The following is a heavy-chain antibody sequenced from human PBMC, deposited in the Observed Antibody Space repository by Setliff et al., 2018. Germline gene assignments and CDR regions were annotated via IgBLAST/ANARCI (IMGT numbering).Heavy chain of an antibody. D-gene: IGHD1-26*01. V-gene: IGHV4-31*02. CDR2: IYYSGST. Sequence: PSETLSLTCTVSGGSISSGGYYWSWIRQHPGKGLEWIGYIYYSGSTYYNPSLKSRVTISVDTSKNQFSLKLGSVTAADTAVYYCARDRRIVGARHAFDIWGQGTMVTVS. CDR1: GGSISSGGYY. J-gene: IGHJ3*02. CDR3: ARDRRIVGARHAFDI.